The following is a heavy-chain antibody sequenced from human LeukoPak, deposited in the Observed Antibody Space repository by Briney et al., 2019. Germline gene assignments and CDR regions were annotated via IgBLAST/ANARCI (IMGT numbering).Heavy chain of an antibody. CDR2: ISGSGGST. D-gene: IGHD3-3*01. V-gene: IGHV3-23*01. Sequence: GGSLRLSCAASGFTFSSYAMSWVRQAPGKGLEWVSAISGSGGSTYYADSVKGRFTIPRDNSKNTLYLQMNSLRAEDTAVYYCAKQLTIGTAFDIWGQGTMVTVSS. J-gene: IGHJ3*02. CDR1: GFTFSSYA. CDR3: AKQLTIGTAFDI.